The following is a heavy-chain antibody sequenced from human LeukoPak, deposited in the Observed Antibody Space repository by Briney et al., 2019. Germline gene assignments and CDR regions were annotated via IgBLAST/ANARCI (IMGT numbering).Heavy chain of an antibody. J-gene: IGHJ3*02. V-gene: IGHV4-30-4*08. Sequence: SETLSLTCTVSGGSISSGDYYWSWIRQPPGKCLEWIGYIYYSGSTYYNPSLKSRVTISVDTSKNQFSLKLSSVTAADTAVYYCDRRHTYYYDSSGSIAFDIWGQGTMVTVSS. CDR1: GGSISSGDYY. CDR2: IYYSGST. CDR3: DRRHTYYYDSSGSIAFDI. D-gene: IGHD3-22*01.